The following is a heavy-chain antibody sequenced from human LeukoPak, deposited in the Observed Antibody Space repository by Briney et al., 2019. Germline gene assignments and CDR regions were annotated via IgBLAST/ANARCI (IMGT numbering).Heavy chain of an antibody. CDR1: GFTFSSYW. D-gene: IGHD5-24*01. Sequence: GGSLRLSCAASGFTFSSYWMHWVRQAPGKGLVWVSRINSDGSSTSYADSVKGRLTISRDNAKNTLYLQMNSLRAEDTAVYYCARDGLGDGYNYAAFDIWGQGTMVTVSS. J-gene: IGHJ3*02. CDR3: ARDGLGDGYNYAAFDI. CDR2: INSDGSST. V-gene: IGHV3-74*01.